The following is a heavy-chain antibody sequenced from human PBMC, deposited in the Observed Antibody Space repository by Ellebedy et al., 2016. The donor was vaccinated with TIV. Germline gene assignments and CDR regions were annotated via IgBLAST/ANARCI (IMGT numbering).Heavy chain of an antibody. CDR2: ISSISSYS. D-gene: IGHD5-12*01. CDR3: ARGRLRLRGNGYNLRYYFDY. J-gene: IGHJ4*02. CDR1: GFTFSGYA. Sequence: PGGSLRLSCVASGFTFSGYAMSWSRQSPGKGLEWVSFISSISSYSYYADSVKGRFTISSDNAKNSLYLQMNSLKAEETAVYYCARGRLRLRGNGYNLRYYFDYWGQGTLVTVSS. V-gene: IGHV3-21*01.